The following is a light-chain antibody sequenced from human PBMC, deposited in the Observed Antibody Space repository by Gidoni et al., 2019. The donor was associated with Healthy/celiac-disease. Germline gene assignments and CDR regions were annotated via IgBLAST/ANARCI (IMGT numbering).Light chain of an antibody. V-gene: IGKV1-5*01. CDR3: QQYNSYSPT. CDR1: QSISSW. CDR2: DAS. Sequence: DIQITQSPSTLSASVGDRVTITCRASQSISSWLAWYQQKPGKAPKLLIYDASSLESGVPSRFSGSGSGTGFTLNISSLQPDDFATYYCQQYNSYSPTFGQGTKVEIK. J-gene: IGKJ1*01.